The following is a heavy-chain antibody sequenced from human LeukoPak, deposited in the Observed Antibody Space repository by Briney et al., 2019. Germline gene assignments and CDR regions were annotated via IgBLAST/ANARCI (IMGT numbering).Heavy chain of an antibody. J-gene: IGHJ4*02. D-gene: IGHD3-10*01. CDR3: AREHGSGSLYGY. CDR2: INPNSGGT. Sequence: ASVKVSCKASGYTFTGYYMHWVRQAPGQGLEWMGRINPNSGGTNYAQKFQGRVTMTRDTSISTAYMELSRLRSDDTAVYYCAREHGSGSLYGYWGQGTLVTASS. CDR1: GYTFTGYY. V-gene: IGHV1-2*06.